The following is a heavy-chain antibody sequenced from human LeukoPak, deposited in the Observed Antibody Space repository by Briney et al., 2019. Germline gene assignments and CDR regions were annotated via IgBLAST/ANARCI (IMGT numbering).Heavy chain of an antibody. CDR3: ARPDSSGRDY. CDR2: INPNGGGT. Sequence: ASVKVSCKASGYTFTGYFIHWVRQAPGQGLEWMGWINPNGGGTNYAQKLQGRVTMTRDTSISTAYMDLGRLISDDTAVYYCARPDSSGRDYWGQGTLVTVSS. J-gene: IGHJ4*02. D-gene: IGHD6-19*01. V-gene: IGHV1-2*02. CDR1: GYTFTGYF.